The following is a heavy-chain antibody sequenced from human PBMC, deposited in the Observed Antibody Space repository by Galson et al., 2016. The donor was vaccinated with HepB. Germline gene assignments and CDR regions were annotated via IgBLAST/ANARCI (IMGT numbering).Heavy chain of an antibody. CDR2: ISGSGATT. V-gene: IGHV3-23*01. D-gene: IGHD6-19*01. J-gene: IGHJ5*02. CDR3: AKGGQWLLRGPGWFDP. CDR1: GFTFSSYA. Sequence: SLRPSCAASGFTFSSYAMSWVRQAPGKGLEWVSTISGSGATTYVADSVKGRFTMSRDNSKNTLYLKMNSLRVEDTAIYYCAKGGQWLLRGPGWFDPWGQGTLVSVSS.